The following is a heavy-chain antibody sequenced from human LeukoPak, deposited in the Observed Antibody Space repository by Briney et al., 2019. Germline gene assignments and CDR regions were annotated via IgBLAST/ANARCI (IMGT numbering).Heavy chain of an antibody. CDR3: ARDDYSSGWSESGKFPYYQYNGMDV. Sequence: SETLSLTCTVSGGSISSYYWSWIRQPPGKGLEWIGYIYYRGSTNYNPSLKSRATISVDTSKNQIPLKLRSVTAADTAVYYCARDDYSSGWSESGKFPYYQYNGMDVWGQGTTVIVSS. CDR2: IYYRGST. D-gene: IGHD6-19*01. J-gene: IGHJ6*02. V-gene: IGHV4-59*01. CDR1: GGSISSYY.